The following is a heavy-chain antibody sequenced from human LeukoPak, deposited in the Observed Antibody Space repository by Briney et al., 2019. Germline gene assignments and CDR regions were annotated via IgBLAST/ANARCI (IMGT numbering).Heavy chain of an antibody. CDR1: GDSVSSNSAA. D-gene: IGHD3-10*01. J-gene: IGHJ4*02. V-gene: IGHV6-1*01. CDR3: ARGSRVIMVRDLYYFDN. Sequence: SQTLSLTCAISGDSVSSNSAAWDRLRQSPSRGLEWLGRTYYRSNWYNHYAVSVKSRITINADTSKNQFSLQLKSVTPEDTAVYYCARGSRVIMVRDLYYFDNWGQGTLVTVSS. CDR2: TYYRSNWYN.